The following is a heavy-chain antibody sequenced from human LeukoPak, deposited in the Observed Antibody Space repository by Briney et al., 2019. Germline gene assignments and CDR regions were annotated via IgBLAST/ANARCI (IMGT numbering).Heavy chain of an antibody. CDR2: INHSGST. J-gene: IGHJ4*02. CDR1: GGSFSGYY. D-gene: IGHD3-3*01. V-gene: IGHV4-34*01. CDR3: ARGYLYTYCDFWSGPGEPFDY. Sequence: SETLSLTCAVYGGSFSGYYWSWIRQPPGKGLEWIGEINHSGSTNYNPSLKSRVTISVDTSKNQFSLKLSSVTAADTAVYYCARGYLYTYCDFWSGPGEPFDYWGQGTLVTVSS.